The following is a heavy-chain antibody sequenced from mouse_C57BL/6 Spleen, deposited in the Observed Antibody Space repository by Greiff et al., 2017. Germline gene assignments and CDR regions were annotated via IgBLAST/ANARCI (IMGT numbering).Heavy chain of an antibody. Sequence: VHVKQSGPELVKPGASVKISCKASGYTFTDYYMNWVKQSHGKSLEWIGDINPNNGGTSYNQKFKGKATLTVDKSSSTAYMELRSLTSEDSAVYYCARGDYDGFAYWGQGTLVTVSA. CDR2: INPNNGGT. J-gene: IGHJ3*01. CDR3: ARGDYDGFAY. V-gene: IGHV1-26*01. D-gene: IGHD2-4*01. CDR1: GYTFTDYY.